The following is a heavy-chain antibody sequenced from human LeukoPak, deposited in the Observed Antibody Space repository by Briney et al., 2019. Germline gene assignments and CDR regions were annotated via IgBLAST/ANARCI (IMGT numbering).Heavy chain of an antibody. V-gene: IGHV3-72*01. J-gene: IGHJ4*02. Sequence: SGGSLRPSCAASGFTFSDHYMDWVRQAPGKGLEWVGRTRNKANSYTTEYAASVKGRFTISRDDSKNSLYLQMNSLKTEDTAVYYCAREERWLQFNYWGQGTLVTVSS. CDR1: GFTFSDHY. CDR2: TRNKANSYTT. CDR3: AREERWLQFNY. D-gene: IGHD5-24*01.